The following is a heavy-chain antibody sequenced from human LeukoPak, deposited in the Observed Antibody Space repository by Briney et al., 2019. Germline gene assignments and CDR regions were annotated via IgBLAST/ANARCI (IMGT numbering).Heavy chain of an antibody. J-gene: IGHJ4*02. CDR1: GFTVSTNC. Sequence: GGSLRLSCAASGFTVSTNCMTWVRQAPGKGLEWVSTIYSGGTTYYADSVMGRFTISRDNSRNTLYLQMNSLRAEDTAVYYCAKDAAGPEYWGQGTLVTVSS. CDR2: IYSGGTT. V-gene: IGHV3-53*01. CDR3: AKDAAGPEY. D-gene: IGHD6-13*01.